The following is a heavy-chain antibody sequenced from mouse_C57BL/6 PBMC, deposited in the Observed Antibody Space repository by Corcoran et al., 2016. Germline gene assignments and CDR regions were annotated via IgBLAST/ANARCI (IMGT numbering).Heavy chain of an antibody. CDR3: ARSGNGYDVLAWFAY. Sequence: EFQLQQSGPELVKPGASVKISCKASGYSFTDYNMNWVKQSNGKSLEWIGVINPNYGTTSYNQKFKGKATLTVDQSSSTAYMQLNSLTSEDSAVYYCARSGNGYDVLAWFAYWGQGTLVTVSA. D-gene: IGHD2-2*01. CDR1: GYSFTDYN. V-gene: IGHV1-39*01. CDR2: INPNYGTT. J-gene: IGHJ3*01.